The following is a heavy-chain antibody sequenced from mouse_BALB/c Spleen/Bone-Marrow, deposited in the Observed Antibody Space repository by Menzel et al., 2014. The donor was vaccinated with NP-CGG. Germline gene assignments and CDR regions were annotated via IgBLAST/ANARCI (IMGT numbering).Heavy chain of an antibody. J-gene: IGHJ3*01. D-gene: IGHD1-1*01. CDR3: AKYDYGFTF. CDR1: GYTFTNYW. Sequence: VQLVESGADLVRPGASVKLSCKTSGYTFTNYWINWLKQRPGQGLEWIGNISPSNIHTNYNQKFKDKATLTVDKSSSTAYMQLSSPTSEDSAVYYCAKYDYGFTFWGQGTLVTVSA. V-gene: IGHV1-69*02. CDR2: ISPSNIHT.